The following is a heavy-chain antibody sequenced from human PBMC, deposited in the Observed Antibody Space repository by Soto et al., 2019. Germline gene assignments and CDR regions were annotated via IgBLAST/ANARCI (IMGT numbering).Heavy chain of an antibody. Sequence: QVQLVESGGGVVQPGRSLRLSCAASGFTFSSYGMHWVRQAPGQGLEWVAVMWYDGSNEYYADSVKGRFTISRDNSKSTLFLQMNSLRAEDTVVYYCARDGVTGTTSYFDYWGQGTLVTVSS. CDR1: GFTFSSYG. V-gene: IGHV3-33*01. CDR2: MWYDGSNE. D-gene: IGHD1-7*01. CDR3: ARDGVTGTTSYFDY. J-gene: IGHJ4*02.